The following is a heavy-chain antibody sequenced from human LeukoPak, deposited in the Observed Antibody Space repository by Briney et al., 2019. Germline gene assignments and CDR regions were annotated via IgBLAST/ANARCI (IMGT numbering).Heavy chain of an antibody. D-gene: IGHD3-10*01. CDR2: IYYSGST. V-gene: IGHV4-31*03. Sequence: SQTLSLTCTVSGGSISSGGYYWSWIRQHPGKGLEWIGYIYYSGSTYYNPSLKSRVTRSVDTSKNQFSLKLSSVTAADTAVYYCARNARGGDFDYWGQGTLVTVSS. J-gene: IGHJ4*02. CDR1: GGSISSGGYY. CDR3: ARNARGGDFDY.